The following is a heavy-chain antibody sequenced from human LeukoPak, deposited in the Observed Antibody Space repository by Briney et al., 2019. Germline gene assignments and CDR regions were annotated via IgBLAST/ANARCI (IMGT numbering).Heavy chain of an antibody. Sequence: ASVKVSCKASGYTFTSYGISWVRQAPGQGLEWLGWISAYNGNTNYAQKFQGRVTMTRDTSINTAYMELSRLRSDDTAVYYCARDLSTVDTAMVTTDWGQGTLVTVSS. J-gene: IGHJ4*02. CDR2: ISAYNGNT. D-gene: IGHD5-18*01. CDR1: GYTFTSYG. V-gene: IGHV1-18*01. CDR3: ARDLSTVDTAMVTTD.